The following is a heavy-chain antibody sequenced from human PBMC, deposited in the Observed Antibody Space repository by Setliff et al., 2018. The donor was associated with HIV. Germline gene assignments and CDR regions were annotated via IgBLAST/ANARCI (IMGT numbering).Heavy chain of an antibody. CDR2: INPSGDNT. D-gene: IGHD3-22*01. Sequence: GASVKVSCKASGYTFTRYDVTWVRQAPGQRLEWMGIINPSGDNTNYALKFQGRVTMNRDTSTSTVYMELSSLGSEYTAVYYCARDVKGSGYLGSCYYYMDVWGKGTTVTVSS. V-gene: IGHV1-46*01. J-gene: IGHJ6*03. CDR3: ARDVKGSGYLGSCYYYMDV. CDR1: GYTFTRYD.